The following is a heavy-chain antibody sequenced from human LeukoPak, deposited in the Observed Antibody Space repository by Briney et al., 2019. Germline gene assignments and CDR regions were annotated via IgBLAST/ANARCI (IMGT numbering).Heavy chain of an antibody. D-gene: IGHD2-15*01. J-gene: IGHJ4*02. CDR2: INPAGTET. CDR3: ARFGYVAAVDL. V-gene: IGHV3-7*01. Sequence: GGSLRLSCAASGFTFSSAWMSWVRQAPGQGLEWVANINPAGTETYYVDPVKGRFTISRDNAKNLLYLQMNSLRAEDTAVYYCARFGYVAAVDLWGQGTLVTVSS. CDR1: GFTFSSAW.